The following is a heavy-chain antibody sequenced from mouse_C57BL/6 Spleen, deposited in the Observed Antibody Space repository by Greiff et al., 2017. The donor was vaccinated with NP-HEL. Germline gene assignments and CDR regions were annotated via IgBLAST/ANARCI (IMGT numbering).Heavy chain of an antibody. J-gene: IGHJ1*03. Sequence: QVQLQQPGAELVKPGASVKLSCKASGYTFTSYWMHWVKQRPGRGLEWIGRIDPNSGGTKYNEKFKSKATLTVDKPSSTAYMQLSSLTSEDSAVYYCAYYYGSSPFYWYFDVWGTGTTVTVSS. CDR3: AYYYGSSPFYWYFDV. V-gene: IGHV1-72*01. D-gene: IGHD1-1*01. CDR2: IDPNSGGT. CDR1: GYTFTSYW.